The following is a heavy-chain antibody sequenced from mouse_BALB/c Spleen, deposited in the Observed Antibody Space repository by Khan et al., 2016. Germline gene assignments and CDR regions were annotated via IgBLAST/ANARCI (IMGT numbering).Heavy chain of an antibody. J-gene: IGHJ2*01. CDR2: IDPVNGDP. V-gene: IGHV14-4*02. CDR1: VFNIKDYY. D-gene: IGHD1-1*01. CDR3: NAICYGSDVYFDY. Sequence: VQLQQSGAELVRSGASVKLSCTASVFNIKDYYMHWVKQRPEQGLEWIGWIDPVNGDPEYAPKFQGKATMTADTSSHAAYLQFSSLTSEDSAVYYCNAICYGSDVYFDYWGQGTTLTVSS.